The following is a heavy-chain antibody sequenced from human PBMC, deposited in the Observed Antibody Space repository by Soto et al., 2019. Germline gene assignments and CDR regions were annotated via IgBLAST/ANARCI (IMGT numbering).Heavy chain of an antibody. CDR1: GFTFTSYW. J-gene: IGHJ4*02. V-gene: IGHV3-74*03. CDR2: INGDGSTT. CDR3: XXXXXXXYNFDY. Sequence: EVPLVESGGGLVQPGGSLRLSCAASGFTFTSYWMHWVRQAPGKGLVWVSCINGDGSTTKYADSVKGRFTISRDNAKXXXXXXXXXXXXXXXXXXXXXXXXXXXYNFDYWGQGTLVTVSS. D-gene: IGHD4-4*01.